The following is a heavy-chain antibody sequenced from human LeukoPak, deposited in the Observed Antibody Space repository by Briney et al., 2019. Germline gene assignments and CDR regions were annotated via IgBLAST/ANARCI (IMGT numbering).Heavy chain of an antibody. CDR2: IKSKTDGGAI. V-gene: IGHV3-15*01. CDR3: LTRLRSTIGGDY. CDR1: GFSFTNAW. D-gene: IGHD5/OR15-5a*01. J-gene: IGHJ4*01. Sequence: GGSLRLSCAASGFSFTNAWMNWVRQAPGKGLEWVGRIKSKTDGGAIHYAAPVRGRFSISRDDSINTVYLQMDSLKADDTAVYYCLTRLRSTIGGDYWGQGTLVTVSS.